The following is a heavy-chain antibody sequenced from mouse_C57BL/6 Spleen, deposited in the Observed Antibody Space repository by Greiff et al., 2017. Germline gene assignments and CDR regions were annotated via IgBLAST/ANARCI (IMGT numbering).Heavy chain of an antibody. CDR1: GFTFSSYA. CDR3: ARDSGYAMDD. Sequence: EVQLVESGGGLVKPGGSLKLSCAASGFTFSSYAMSWVRQTPEKRLEWVATISDGGSYTYYPDNVKGRFTISRDNAKNNLYLQMSHLKSEDKAMYYCARDSGYAMDDWGQGTSVTVSS. V-gene: IGHV5-4*01. CDR2: ISDGGSYT. J-gene: IGHJ4*01.